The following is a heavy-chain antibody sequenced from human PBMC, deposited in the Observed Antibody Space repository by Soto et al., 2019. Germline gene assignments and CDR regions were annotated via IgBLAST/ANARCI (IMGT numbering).Heavy chain of an antibody. D-gene: IGHD7-27*01. CDR3: VRDLSWGSNWYYYMDV. CDR1: GFTFSSQG. V-gene: IGHV3-30*03. Sequence: GGSLRLAGPGSGFTFSSQGMHCVRQAPGKGLEWVAVISYDGSNKYYADSVKGRFTISRDNSRNSLYLQMNSLRAEDTAVYYCVRDLSWGSNWYYYMDVWGKGTTVTVSS. CDR2: ISYDGSNK. J-gene: IGHJ6*03.